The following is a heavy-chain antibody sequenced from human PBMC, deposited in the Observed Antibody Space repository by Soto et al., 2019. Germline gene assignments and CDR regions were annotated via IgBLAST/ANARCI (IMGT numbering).Heavy chain of an antibody. CDR3: ARDRKIAVAGYDAFDI. CDR1: GGTFSSYA. D-gene: IGHD6-19*01. J-gene: IGHJ3*02. V-gene: IGHV1-69*13. CDR2: IIPIFGTA. Sequence: SVKVSCKASGGTFSSYAISWVRQAPGQGLEWMGGIIPIFGTANYAQKFQGRVTITADESTSTAYMELSSLRSEDTAVYYCARDRKIAVAGYDAFDIWGQGTMVTVSS.